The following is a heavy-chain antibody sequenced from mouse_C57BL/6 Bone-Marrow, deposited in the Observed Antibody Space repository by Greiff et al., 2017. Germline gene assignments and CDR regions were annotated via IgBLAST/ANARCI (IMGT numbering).Heavy chain of an antibody. CDR1: GFSLTSYG. V-gene: IGHV2-2*01. CDR3: ARNSPFTTVVDY. Sequence: VQLQQSGPGLVQPSQSLTITCTASGFSLTSYGVHWVRQSPGKGLEWLGVIWSGGSTDYNAAFISRLSISKDNSKSQVFFKMNSLQADDTAIYYCARNSPFTTVVDYWGQGTTLTVSS. D-gene: IGHD1-1*01. CDR2: IWSGGST. J-gene: IGHJ2*01.